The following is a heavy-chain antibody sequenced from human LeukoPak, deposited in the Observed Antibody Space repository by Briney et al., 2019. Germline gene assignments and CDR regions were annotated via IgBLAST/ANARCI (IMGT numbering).Heavy chain of an antibody. CDR3: ARECLTCGGDSYDY. V-gene: IGHV3-48*03. CDR1: GFTFNIYE. D-gene: IGHD2-21*01. Sequence: PGGSLRLSCAASGFTFNIYEFNWVRQAPGKGLEWPSYIDGSGNSIYYADSVKGRFTISRDNAKSSLYLQMSSLRADDTAVYYCARECLTCGGDSYDYWGQGALVTVSS. J-gene: IGHJ4*02. CDR2: IDGSGNSI.